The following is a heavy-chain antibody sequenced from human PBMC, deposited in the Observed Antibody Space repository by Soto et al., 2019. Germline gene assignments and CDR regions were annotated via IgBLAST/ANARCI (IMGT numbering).Heavy chain of an antibody. CDR3: ASYGGTSIWYFDI. J-gene: IGHJ2*01. CDR2: VSHSGIA. Sequence: QVQLQQWGAGLLKPSETLSLTCTVYGASFAGYYWTWLRQSPGKGLEWIGEVSHSGIAKYNPSLGRRFTISLDTSNNQFSLDLTSVTAADTAVYYCASYGGTSIWYFDIWGRGTLVSVSS. CDR1: GASFAGYY. V-gene: IGHV4-34*01. D-gene: IGHD2-15*01.